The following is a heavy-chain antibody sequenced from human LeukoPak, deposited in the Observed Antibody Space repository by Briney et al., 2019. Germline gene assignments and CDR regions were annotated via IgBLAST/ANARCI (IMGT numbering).Heavy chain of an antibody. CDR1: GYTFTGYY. J-gene: IGHJ4*02. D-gene: IGHD6-19*01. Sequence: ASVKVSCKASGYTFTGYYMHWVRQAPGQGLEWMGWINPNSGGTNYAQKFQGRVTMTRDTFISTAYMELSRLRSDDTAVYYCASKQWLVRAKTEDDYWGQGTLVTVSS. V-gene: IGHV1-2*02. CDR2: INPNSGGT. CDR3: ASKQWLVRAKTEDDY.